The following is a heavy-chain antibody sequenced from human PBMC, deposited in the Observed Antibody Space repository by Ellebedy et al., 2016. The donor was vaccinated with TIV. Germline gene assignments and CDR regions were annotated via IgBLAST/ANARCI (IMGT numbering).Heavy chain of an antibody. CDR3: ARGLLQGPTVTRAFDY. CDR2: INHSGST. CDR1: GGSFSGYY. D-gene: IGHD4-11*01. V-gene: IGHV4-34*01. J-gene: IGHJ4*02. Sequence: SETLSLXXAVYGGSFSGYYWSWIRQPPGKGLEWIGEINHSGSTNYNPSLKSRVTISVDTSKNQFSLKLSSVTAADTAVYYCARGLLQGPTVTRAFDYWGQGTLVTVSS.